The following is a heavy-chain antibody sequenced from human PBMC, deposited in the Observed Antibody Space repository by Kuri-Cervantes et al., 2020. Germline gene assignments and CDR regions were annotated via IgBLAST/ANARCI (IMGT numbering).Heavy chain of an antibody. J-gene: IGHJ4*02. D-gene: IGHD6-19*01. V-gene: IGHV4-61*08. CDR3: ARVPSGWYLFDY. Sequence: GSLRLSCTVSGGSISSGDYYWSWIRQPPGKGLEWIGYIYYSGSTNYNPSLKSRVTISVDTSKNQFSLKLSSVTAADTAVYYCARVPSGWYLFDYWGQGTLVTVSS. CDR2: IYYSGST. CDR1: GGSISSGDYY.